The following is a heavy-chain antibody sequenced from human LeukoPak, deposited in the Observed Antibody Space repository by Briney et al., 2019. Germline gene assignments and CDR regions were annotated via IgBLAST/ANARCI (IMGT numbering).Heavy chain of an antibody. CDR3: ARHSYGRNY. Sequence: SETLSLTCAVYGGSFSGYYWSWIRQPPGKGLEWIGEINHSGSTNYNPSLKSRVTISVDTSKNQFSLKLSSATAADTAVYYCARHSYGRNYWGQGTLVTVSS. CDR2: INHSGST. J-gene: IGHJ4*02. CDR1: GGSFSGYY. V-gene: IGHV4-34*01. D-gene: IGHD5-18*01.